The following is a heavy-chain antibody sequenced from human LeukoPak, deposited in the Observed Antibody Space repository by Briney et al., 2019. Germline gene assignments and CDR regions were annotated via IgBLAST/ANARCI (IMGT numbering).Heavy chain of an antibody. Sequence: GRSLRLSCAASGFTFSSYGMHWVRQAPGKGLEWVAVISYDGSNKYYADSVKGRFTISRDNSKNTLYLQMNSLRAEDTAVYYCAKPESGSSSWYILPYWDAFDIWGQGTMVTVSS. CDR1: GFTFSSYG. V-gene: IGHV3-30*18. CDR3: AKPESGSSSWYILPYWDAFDI. J-gene: IGHJ3*02. CDR2: ISYDGSNK. D-gene: IGHD6-13*01.